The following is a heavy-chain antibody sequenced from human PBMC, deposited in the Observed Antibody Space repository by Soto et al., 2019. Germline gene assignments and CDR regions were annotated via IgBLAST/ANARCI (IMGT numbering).Heavy chain of an antibody. CDR1: GGTFSSYT. D-gene: IGHD6-19*01. CDR2: IIPILGIA. V-gene: IGHV1-69*04. CDR3: ARDSSGWYVFDD. J-gene: IGHJ4*02. Sequence: SVKVSCKASGGTFSSYTISWVRQAPGQGLEWMGRIIPILGIANYAQKFQGRVTITADKSTSTAYMELSSLRSEDTAVYYCARDSSGWYVFDDWGQGTLVTVSS.